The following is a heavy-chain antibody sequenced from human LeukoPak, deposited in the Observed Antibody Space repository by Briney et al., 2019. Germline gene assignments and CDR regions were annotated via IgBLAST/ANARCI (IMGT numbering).Heavy chain of an antibody. J-gene: IGHJ5*02. CDR2: IYPLDSIT. D-gene: IGHD4-17*01. CDR1: GYDFSTKW. CDR3: ARLAPDYADYWFDP. V-gene: IGHV5-51*03. Sequence: KPGESLKISCQTSGYDFSTKWIGWVRQMPGKGLEWMGIIYPLDSITRYSPSFQGRVTISADTSINTAYLQWASLKPSDTAIYYCARLAPDYADYWFDPWGQGTLVTVSS.